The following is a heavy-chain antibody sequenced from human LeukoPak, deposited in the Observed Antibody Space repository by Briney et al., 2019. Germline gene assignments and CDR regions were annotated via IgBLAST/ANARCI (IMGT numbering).Heavy chain of an antibody. V-gene: IGHV3-53*01. Sequence: GGSLRLSCAASGFTVSSNYMSWVRQAPGKGLEWVSVIYSGGSTYYVDSMKGRFTISRDNSKNTLYLQMNSLRAEDTAVYYCARHGYTSGWVRYWGQGTLVTVST. CDR2: IYSGGST. J-gene: IGHJ4*02. CDR3: ARHGYTSGWVRY. D-gene: IGHD6-19*01. CDR1: GFTVSSNY.